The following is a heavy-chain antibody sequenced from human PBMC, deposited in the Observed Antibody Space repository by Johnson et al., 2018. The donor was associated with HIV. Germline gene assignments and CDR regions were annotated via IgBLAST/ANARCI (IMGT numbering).Heavy chain of an antibody. J-gene: IGHJ3*02. CDR1: GFTFRDYY. D-gene: IGHD6-13*01. Sequence: VQLVESGGGLVKPGVSLRLSCAASGFTFRDYYMSWIRQAPGKGLEWVSYISTSGSTIYYADSVKGRFIISRDNAKNSLFLQMNSLRAEDTAVYYCAREIAAAGVDTFDIWGQGTMVTVSS. V-gene: IGHV3-11*01. CDR2: ISTSGSTI. CDR3: AREIAAAGVDTFDI.